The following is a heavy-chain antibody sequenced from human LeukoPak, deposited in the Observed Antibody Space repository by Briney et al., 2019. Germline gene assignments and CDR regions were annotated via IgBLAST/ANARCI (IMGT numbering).Heavy chain of an antibody. D-gene: IGHD2-2*01. J-gene: IGHJ4*02. CDR2: IYHTGSP. V-gene: IGHV4-4*02. Sequence: SGTLSLTCAVSSGSISGPNWWNWVRQPPGKGLEWIGVIYHTGSPNYNPSLKSRATISVDKSKNQFSLKLNSVTAADTAVYYCARDPHCSSATCPFDYWGQGILVTVSS. CDR1: SGSISGPNW. CDR3: ARDPHCSSATCPFDY.